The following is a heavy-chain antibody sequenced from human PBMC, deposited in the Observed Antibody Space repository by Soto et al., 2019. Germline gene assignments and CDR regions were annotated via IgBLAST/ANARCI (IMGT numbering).Heavy chain of an antibody. CDR1: GFTFGTYA. J-gene: IGHJ6*02. CDR2: ISGTGAGT. CDR3: AKAMGSGTFRYYGLDV. V-gene: IGHV3-23*01. D-gene: IGHD3-10*01. Sequence: LESGGGLVQPGGSLRLSCAASGFTFGTYAMSWVRQAPGMGLEWVSAISGTGAGTYYANSVKGRFTISRDNSRSTLFLQLNSLRAEDTAIYYCAKAMGSGTFRYYGLDVWGQGTTVTVSS.